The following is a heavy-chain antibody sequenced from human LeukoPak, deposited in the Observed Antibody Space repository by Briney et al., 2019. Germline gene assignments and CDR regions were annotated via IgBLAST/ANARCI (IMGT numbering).Heavy chain of an antibody. CDR2: LKHNGDDL. CDR1: GFTFSSYW. J-gene: IGHJ4*02. CDR3: ARESRTFDS. Sequence: GGSLRLSCAASGFTFSSYWMAWVRQAPGKGLEWVANLKHNGDDLNYVDSVEGRFTISRDNAQNSLYLHMTSLRAEDTAVYYCARESRTFDSWGQGTLVSVPS. V-gene: IGHV3-7*01.